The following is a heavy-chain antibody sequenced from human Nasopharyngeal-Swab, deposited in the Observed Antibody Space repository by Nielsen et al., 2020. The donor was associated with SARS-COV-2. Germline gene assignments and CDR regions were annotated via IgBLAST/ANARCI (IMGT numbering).Heavy chain of an antibody. Sequence: GEPLKISCAASGFTFSSYAMSWVRQAPGKGLEWVSAISGSGGSTYYADSVKGRFTISRDNSKNTLYLQMNSLRAEDTAVYYCARARYWLAASGPFFDYWGQGTLVTVSS. D-gene: IGHD6-13*01. J-gene: IGHJ4*02. CDR1: GFTFSSYA. CDR3: ARARYWLAASGPFFDY. CDR2: ISGSGGST. V-gene: IGHV3-23*01.